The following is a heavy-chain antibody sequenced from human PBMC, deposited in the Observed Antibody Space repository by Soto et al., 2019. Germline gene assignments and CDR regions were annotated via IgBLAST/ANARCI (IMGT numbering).Heavy chain of an antibody. Sequence: QVQLVQSGAEVKKPGSSVKVSCKASGGTFSSYAISWVRQAPGQGLEWMGGILPIFGTANYAQKFQGRVTITADESTSTAYMELSSLRSEDTAVYYCARFMPGSDPSLGEGGVYNWFDPWGQGTLVTVSS. CDR3: ARFMPGSDPSLGEGGVYNWFDP. D-gene: IGHD3-16*01. V-gene: IGHV1-69*12. J-gene: IGHJ5*02. CDR1: GGTFSSYA. CDR2: ILPIFGTA.